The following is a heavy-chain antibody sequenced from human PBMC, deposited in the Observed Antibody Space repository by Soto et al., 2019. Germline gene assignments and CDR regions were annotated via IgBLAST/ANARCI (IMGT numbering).Heavy chain of an antibody. J-gene: IGHJ6*02. V-gene: IGHV1-2*02. Sequence: ASVKVSCKASGYTFTGYYMHWVRQAPGQGLEWMGWINPNSGGTNYAQKFQGRVTMTRDTSISTAYMELSRLRSDDTALYYCARDRQLGARWYGMDVWGQGTTVTVSS. D-gene: IGHD6-6*01. CDR1: GYTFTGYY. CDR2: INPNSGGT. CDR3: ARDRQLGARWYGMDV.